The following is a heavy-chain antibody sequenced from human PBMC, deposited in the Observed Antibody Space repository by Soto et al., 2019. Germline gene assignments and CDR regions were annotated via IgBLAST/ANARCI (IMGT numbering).Heavy chain of an antibody. CDR2: ISSSSSTI. J-gene: IGHJ5*02. Sequence: GGSLRLSCAASGFTFSSYSMNWVRQAPGKGLEWVSYISSSSSTIYYADSVKGRFTISRDNAKNSLYLQMNSLRAEDTAVYYCAAVRSDKGHYYGDYENNLGLNWFDPWGQGTLVTVSS. CDR1: GFTFSSYS. CDR3: AAVRSDKGHYYGDYENNLGLNWFDP. V-gene: IGHV3-48*01. D-gene: IGHD4-17*01.